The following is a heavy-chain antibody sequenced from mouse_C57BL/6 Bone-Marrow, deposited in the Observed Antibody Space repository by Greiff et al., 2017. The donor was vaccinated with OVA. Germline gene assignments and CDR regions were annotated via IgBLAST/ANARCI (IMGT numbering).Heavy chain of an antibody. CDR2: IISGSSTI. D-gene: IGHD3-2*02. CDR1: GFTFSDYG. J-gene: IGHJ4*01. Sequence: EVMVEESGGGLVKPGGSLSLSCAASGFTFSDYGMHWVRQASEKGLEWVAYIISGSSTIYYADTVKGRFTISRDNAKNTLFLQMTSLRSEDTAMYYCARQAAQATGYYYAMDYWGHGTSVTVSS. V-gene: IGHV5-17*01. CDR3: ARQAAQATGYYYAMDY.